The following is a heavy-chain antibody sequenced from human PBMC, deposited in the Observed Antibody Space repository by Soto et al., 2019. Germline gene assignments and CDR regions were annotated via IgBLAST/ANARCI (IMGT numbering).Heavy chain of an antibody. CDR3: AIQYSSSWYPTSYYYYGMDV. CDR2: INAGNGNT. V-gene: IGHV1-3*01. D-gene: IGHD6-13*01. Sequence: GASVKVSCKASGYTFTSYAMHWVRQAPGQRLEWMGWINAGNGNTKYSQKFKGRVTITRDTSASTAYMELSSLRSEDTAVYYYAIQYSSSWYPTSYYYYGMDVWGQGTTVTVSS. CDR1: GYTFTSYA. J-gene: IGHJ6*02.